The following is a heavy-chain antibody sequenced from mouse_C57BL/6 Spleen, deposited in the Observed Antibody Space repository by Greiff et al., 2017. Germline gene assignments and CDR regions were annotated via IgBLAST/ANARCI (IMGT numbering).Heavy chain of an antibody. J-gene: IGHJ2*01. CDR2: INPSNGGT. CDR3: ARWGLREGNYFDY. V-gene: IGHV1-53*01. CDR1: GYTFTSYW. D-gene: IGHD3-1*01. Sequence: VQLQQPGTELVKPGASVKLSCKASGYTFTSYWMHWVKQRPGQGLEWIGNINPSNGGTNYNEKFKSKATLTVDKSSSTAYMQLSSLTSEDSAVYYCARWGLREGNYFDYWGQGTTLTVSS.